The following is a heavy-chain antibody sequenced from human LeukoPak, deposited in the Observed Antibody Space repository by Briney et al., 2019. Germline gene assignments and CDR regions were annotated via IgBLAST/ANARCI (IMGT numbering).Heavy chain of an antibody. J-gene: IGHJ3*02. Sequence: QPSETLSLTCTVSGGSVSSYYWSWIRQPPGKGLEWIGYIYYSGSTNYNPSLKSRVTISVDTSKNQFSLKLSSVTAADTAVYYCARDYYGSVDAFDIWGQGTMVTVSS. D-gene: IGHD3-10*01. CDR2: IYYSGST. V-gene: IGHV4-59*02. CDR1: GGSVSSYY. CDR3: ARDYYGSVDAFDI.